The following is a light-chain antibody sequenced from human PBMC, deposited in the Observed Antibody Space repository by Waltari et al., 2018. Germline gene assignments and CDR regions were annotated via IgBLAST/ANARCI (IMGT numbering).Light chain of an antibody. Sequence: QSALTQPASASGSPGQSITISCTGSSSHIGDYNPVSWYQQHPGKAPKLMIYDVSSRPSGVSNRFFGSKSGTTASLTVSGLQAEDEAVYFCSSYSTSITPYVFGAGTKVTVL. CDR3: SSYSTSITPYV. V-gene: IGLV2-14*03. CDR2: DVS. J-gene: IGLJ1*01. CDR1: SSHIGDYNP.